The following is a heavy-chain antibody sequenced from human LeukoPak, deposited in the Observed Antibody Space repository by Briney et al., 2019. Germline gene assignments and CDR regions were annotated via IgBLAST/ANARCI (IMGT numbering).Heavy chain of an antibody. Sequence: SETLSLTCTVSGGSISSGDYYWSWIRQPPGKGLEWIGYFHYSGSTYYNPSLESRFTISVDTSKNQFSLNLSSVTAADTAVYYCARGGDCSGGSCYSGAPDYWGQGTLVTVSS. V-gene: IGHV4-30-4*01. CDR1: GGSISSGDYY. D-gene: IGHD2-15*01. CDR2: FHYSGST. CDR3: ARGGDCSGGSCYSGAPDY. J-gene: IGHJ4*02.